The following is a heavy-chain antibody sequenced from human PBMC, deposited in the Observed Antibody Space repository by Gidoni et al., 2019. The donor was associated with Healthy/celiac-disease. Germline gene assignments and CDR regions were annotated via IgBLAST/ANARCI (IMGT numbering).Heavy chain of an antibody. Sequence: QVQLVESGGGVVQPGGSLRLSCAASVFTFRRSAMHWVRQAPGKGLEWVAVISYDGSNKYYADSVKGRFTISRDNSKNTLYLQMNSLRAEDTAVYYCAREVGGQWELHLDYFDYWGQGTLVTVSS. V-gene: IGHV3-30-3*01. J-gene: IGHJ4*02. D-gene: IGHD1-26*01. CDR2: ISYDGSNK. CDR3: AREVGGQWELHLDYFDY. CDR1: VFTFRRSA.